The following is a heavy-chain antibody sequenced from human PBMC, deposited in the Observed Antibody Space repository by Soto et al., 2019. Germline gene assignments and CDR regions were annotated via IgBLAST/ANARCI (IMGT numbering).Heavy chain of an antibody. D-gene: IGHD6-19*01. J-gene: IGHJ4*01. CDR3: ARVAYGNGWIFDY. CDR1: GFTFSNYW. Sequence: GGSLRLSCAASGFTFSNYWMSWVRQAPGKGLEWVANIKQDGSEKYYVDSVKGRFTLSRDNAKNSLQLQMSSLRDEDTAVYFCARVAYGNGWIFDYWGQGTLVTVSS. CDR2: IKQDGSEK. V-gene: IGHV3-7*01.